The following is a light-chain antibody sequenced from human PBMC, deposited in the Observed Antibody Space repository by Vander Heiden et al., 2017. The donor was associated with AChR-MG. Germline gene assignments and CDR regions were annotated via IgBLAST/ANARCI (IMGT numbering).Light chain of an antibody. Sequence: QSALTQSASVSGSPGQSITISCSRTSSDVGGYNLVSWYQQHPGKAPKLMIYDVTKRPSGVSNRFSGSKSGNTASLTISGLQAEDEADYYCTSYTSSGTLVFGGGTKVTVL. CDR2: DVT. J-gene: IGLJ3*02. CDR3: TSYTSSGTLV. V-gene: IGLV2-14*01. CDR1: SSDVGGYNL.